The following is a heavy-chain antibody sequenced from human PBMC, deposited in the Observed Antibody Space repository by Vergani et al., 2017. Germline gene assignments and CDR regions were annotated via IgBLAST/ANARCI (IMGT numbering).Heavy chain of an antibody. CDR3: ARDRNDYFYYFDY. J-gene: IGHJ4*02. CDR1: GFTFSSYS. V-gene: IGHV3-48*02. D-gene: IGHD2/OR15-2a*01. Sequence: EVQLVESGGGLVQPGGSLRLSCAASGFTFSSYSMNWVRQAPGKGLEWVSYISSSSSTIYYADSVKGRFTISRDNAKNSLYLQRNSLRDEDTAVYYCARDRNDYFYYFDYWGQGTLVTVSS. CDR2: ISSSSSTI.